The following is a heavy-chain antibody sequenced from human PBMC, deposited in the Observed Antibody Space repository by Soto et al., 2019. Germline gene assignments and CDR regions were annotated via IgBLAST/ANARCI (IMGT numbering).Heavy chain of an antibody. V-gene: IGHV3-30*18. CDR3: AKDRSLVRGPMPY. D-gene: IGHD3-10*01. CDR1: GFTFGSYG. CDR2: ISYDGSNK. Sequence: GGSLRLSCAASGFTFGSYGMHWVRQAPGRGLEWVAVISYDGSNKYYADSVKGRFTISRDNSKNTLHLQMNSLRAEDTAVYYCAKDRSLVRGPMPYWGQGTLVTVSS. J-gene: IGHJ4*02.